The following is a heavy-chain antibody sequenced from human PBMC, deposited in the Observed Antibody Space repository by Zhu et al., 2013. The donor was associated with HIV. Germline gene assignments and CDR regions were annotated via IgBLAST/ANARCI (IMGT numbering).Heavy chain of an antibody. CDR2: INPNSGDT. J-gene: IGHJ4*02. V-gene: IGHV1-2*02. CDR1: GYTFTAYD. Sequence: QVQLVQSGAEVKKPGASVKVSCKASGYTFTAYDIQWVRQAPGQGLEWMGWINPNSGDTNYAQKFQGRVTMTRDTSISTAYMELSGLTSDDTAVYHCAKRYEYYFDYWGQGTLVTVSS. D-gene: IGHD3-16*01. CDR3: AKRYEYYFDY.